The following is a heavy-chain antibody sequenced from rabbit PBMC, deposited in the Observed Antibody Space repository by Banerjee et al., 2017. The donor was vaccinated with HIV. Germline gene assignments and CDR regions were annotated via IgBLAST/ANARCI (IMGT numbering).Heavy chain of an antibody. D-gene: IGHD7-1*01. CDR2: ISTGSGST. CDR3: ARYASTDNYYNL. V-gene: IGHV1S40*01. CDR1: GFSFSSSYW. Sequence: QSLEESGGDLVKPGASLTLTCTASGFSFSSSYWICWVRQAPGKGLEWIGCISTGSGSTYSASWAKGRFTISKTSSTTVTLQMTSLTAADTATYFCARYASTDNYYNLWGPGTLVTVS. J-gene: IGHJ4*01.